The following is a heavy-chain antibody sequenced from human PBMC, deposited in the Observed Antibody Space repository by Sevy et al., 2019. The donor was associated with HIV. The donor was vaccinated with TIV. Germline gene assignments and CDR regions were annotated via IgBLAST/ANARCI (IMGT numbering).Heavy chain of an antibody. CDR3: ARDKNTFYYGMDV. V-gene: IGHV3-53*01. J-gene: IGHJ6*02. CDR2: LYSGSKT. CDR1: GFPVSSSY. Sequence: GGSLRLSCAASGFPVSSSYMNWVRQAPGKGLEWVSVLYSGSKTDYADSVKGRFTISRDNSKNTLYLQMNSLRAEDTAVYYCARDKNTFYYGMDVWGQGILVTVSS. D-gene: IGHD2-2*02.